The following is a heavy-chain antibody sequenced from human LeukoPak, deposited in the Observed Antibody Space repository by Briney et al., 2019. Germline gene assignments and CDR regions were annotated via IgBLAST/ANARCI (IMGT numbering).Heavy chain of an antibody. V-gene: IGHV3-21*01. Sequence: GGSLRLSCAASGFTFSSYSMNWVRQAPGKGLEWVSSISSSSSYIYYADSVKGRFTISRDNAKNLLYLQMNSLRAEDTAVYYCARVWDYGDYAFDYWGQGTLVTVSS. CDR1: GFTFSSYS. D-gene: IGHD4-17*01. CDR3: ARVWDYGDYAFDY. J-gene: IGHJ4*02. CDR2: ISSSSSYI.